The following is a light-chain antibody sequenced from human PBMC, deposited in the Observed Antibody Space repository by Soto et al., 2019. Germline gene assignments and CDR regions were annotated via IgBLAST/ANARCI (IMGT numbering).Light chain of an antibody. CDR3: QQYHSLLYT. CDR2: DAS. J-gene: IGKJ2*01. CDR1: QSINSW. V-gene: IGKV1-5*01. Sequence: DIPMTQSPSTLSASVGDRVTITCRASQSINSWLAWYQQKPGKAPKLLIYDASSLKSGVPSRFSGSGSGTEFTLTISRLQPDDFATYYCQQYHSLLYTFGQGTKLEIK.